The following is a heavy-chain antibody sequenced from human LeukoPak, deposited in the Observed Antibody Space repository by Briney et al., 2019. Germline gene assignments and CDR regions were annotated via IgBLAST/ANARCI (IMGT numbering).Heavy chain of an antibody. CDR3: AREALPGYCSSTICAFDY. CDR2: ISYDGSNK. Sequence: GRSLRLSCAASGFTFSSYAMHWVRQAPGKGLEWVADISYDGSNKYYADSVKGRFTISRDNCKNTLYLQMSSLRAEETGVYFCAREALPGYCSSTICAFDYWGEGRLVTVSS. J-gene: IGHJ4*02. V-gene: IGHV3-30-3*01. D-gene: IGHD2-2*01. CDR1: GFTFSSYA.